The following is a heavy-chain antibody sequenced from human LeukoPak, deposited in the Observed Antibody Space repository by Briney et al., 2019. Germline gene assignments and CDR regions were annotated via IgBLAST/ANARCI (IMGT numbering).Heavy chain of an antibody. D-gene: IGHD3-22*01. CDR1: GFIFSSYS. CDR2: ISTTGSTI. Sequence: GGSLRLSCAASGFIFSSYSMNWVRQAPGKGLEWVSYISTTGSTIYYADSVKGRFTISRDNAKNSLYLQMNSLRDEDRAVYYCARDRSSSGYYPFDYWGQGTLVTVSS. V-gene: IGHV3-48*02. J-gene: IGHJ4*02. CDR3: ARDRSSSGYYPFDY.